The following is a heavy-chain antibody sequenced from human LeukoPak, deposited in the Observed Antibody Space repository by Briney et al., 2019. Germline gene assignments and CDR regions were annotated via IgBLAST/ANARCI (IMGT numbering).Heavy chain of an antibody. J-gene: IGHJ4*02. CDR3: AREYDFYDILTGYVGARGGLGY. V-gene: IGHV3-11*01. CDR1: GFTFSDYY. CDR2: ISSSGSTI. Sequence: GGSLRLSCAASGFTFSDYYMSWIRQAPGKGLEWVSYISSSGSTIYYADSVKGRFTISRDNAKNSLYLQMNSLRAEDTAVYYCAREYDFYDILTGYVGARGGLGYWGQGTLVTVSS. D-gene: IGHD3-9*01.